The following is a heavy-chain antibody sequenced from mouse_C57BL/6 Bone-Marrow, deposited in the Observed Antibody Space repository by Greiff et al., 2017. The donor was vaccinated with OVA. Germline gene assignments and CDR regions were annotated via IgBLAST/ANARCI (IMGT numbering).Heavy chain of an antibody. CDR1: GYSITSGYS. D-gene: IGHD2-10*02. J-gene: IGHJ4*01. V-gene: IGHV3-6*01. Sequence: EESGPGLVKPSQSLSLTCSVTGYSITSGYSWNWIRQFPGNKLEWMGYISYDGSNNYNPSLKNRISITRDTSKNQFFLKLNSVTTEDTATYYCARGGYGKNYAMDYWGQGTSVTVSS. CDR2: ISYDGSN. CDR3: ARGGYGKNYAMDY.